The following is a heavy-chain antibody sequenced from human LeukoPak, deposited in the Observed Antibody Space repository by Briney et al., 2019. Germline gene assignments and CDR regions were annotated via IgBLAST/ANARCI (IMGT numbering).Heavy chain of an antibody. V-gene: IGHV3-43*02. CDR1: GFTFDDYA. J-gene: IGHJ4*02. CDR2: ISGDGGST. CDR3: AEAKYYYEGGDY. Sequence: PGGSLRLSCAASGFTFDDYAMHWVRQAPGKGLEWVSLISGDGGSTYYADSMKGRFTISRDNSKNSLYLQMNSLRTEDTAFYFCAEAKYYYEGGDYWGQGTLVTVSS. D-gene: IGHD3-22*01.